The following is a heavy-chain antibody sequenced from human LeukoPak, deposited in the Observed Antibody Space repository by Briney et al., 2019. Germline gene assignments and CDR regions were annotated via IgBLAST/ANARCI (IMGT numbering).Heavy chain of an antibody. V-gene: IGHV4-34*01. CDR3: ARGPTYYYGSGSYNMVSDP. CDR1: GGSFSGYY. D-gene: IGHD3-10*01. CDR2: INHSGST. Sequence: SETLSLTYAVYGGSFSGYYCSWIRQPPGKGLEWIGEINHSGSTNYNPSLKSRVTISVDTSKNQFSLKLSSVTAADTAVYYCARGPTYYYGSGSYNMVSDPWGQGTLVTVSS. J-gene: IGHJ5*02.